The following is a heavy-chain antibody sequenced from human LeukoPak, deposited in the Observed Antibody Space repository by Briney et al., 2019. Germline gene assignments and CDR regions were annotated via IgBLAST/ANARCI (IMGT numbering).Heavy chain of an antibody. CDR2: ITGSGGTT. J-gene: IGHJ4*02. CDR1: GFTFSSYA. V-gene: IGHV3-23*01. D-gene: IGHD6-13*01. Sequence: GGSLRLSCAASGFTFSSYAMSWVRQAPGKGLEWVSAITGSGGTTYYADSVKGRFTISRDNSKNTLYLQMNSLRAEDTAVYYCARVGAAAVHPYYFDYWGQGTLVTVSS. CDR3: ARVGAAAVHPYYFDY.